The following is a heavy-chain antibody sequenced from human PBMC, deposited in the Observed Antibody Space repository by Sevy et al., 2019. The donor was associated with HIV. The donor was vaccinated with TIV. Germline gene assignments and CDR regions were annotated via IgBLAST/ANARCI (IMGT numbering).Heavy chain of an antibody. V-gene: IGHV4-61*01. CDR3: ARTGIVGATWVWFDP. CDR2: IYYSGST. CDR1: GGSVSSGSYY. Sequence: SETLSLTCTVSGGSVSSGSYYWSWIRQPPGKGLEWIGYIYYSGSTNYNPSLKSRVTISVDTSKNQFSLKLSSVTAADTAVYYCARTGIVGATWVWFDPWGQGTLVTVSS. D-gene: IGHD1-26*01. J-gene: IGHJ5*02.